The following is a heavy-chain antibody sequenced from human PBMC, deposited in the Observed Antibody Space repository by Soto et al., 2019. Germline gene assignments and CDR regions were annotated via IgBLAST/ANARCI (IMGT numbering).Heavy chain of an antibody. CDR1: GGSFSGYY. CDR2: INHSGST. Sequence: QVQLQQWGAGLLKPSETLSLTCAVYGGSFSGYYWSWIRQPPGKGLEWIGEINHSGSTTYNPSLKSRVTISVDTSKNQVSLKLSSVTAADTAVYYCARGKGIVVVVAATKYYFDYWGQGTLVTVSS. CDR3: ARGKGIVVVVAATKYYFDY. J-gene: IGHJ4*02. D-gene: IGHD2-15*01. V-gene: IGHV4-34*01.